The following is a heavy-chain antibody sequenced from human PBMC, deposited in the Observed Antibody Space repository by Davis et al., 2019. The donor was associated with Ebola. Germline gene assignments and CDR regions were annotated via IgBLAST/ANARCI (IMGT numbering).Heavy chain of an antibody. V-gene: IGHV5-51*01. D-gene: IGHD6-19*01. CDR3: ARSQWVQSSGPFDY. CDR1: GYSFANYW. CDR2: IYPGDSDT. J-gene: IGHJ4*02. Sequence: GESLKISCKGSGYSFANYWIRWVRQLPGKGLEWIGIIYPGDSDTRYRPSFQGQVTISADNSINTPYLQWSSVKASDTAMYYCARSQWVQSSGPFDYWGKGTLVTVSS.